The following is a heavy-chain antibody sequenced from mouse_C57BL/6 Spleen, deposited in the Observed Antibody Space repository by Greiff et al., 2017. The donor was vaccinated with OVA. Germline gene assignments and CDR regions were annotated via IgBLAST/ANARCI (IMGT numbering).Heavy chain of an antibody. CDR1: GYTFTSYW. J-gene: IGHJ2*01. CDR2: INPSNGGT. D-gene: IGHD2-3*01. V-gene: IGHV1-53*01. Sequence: VQLQQSGTELVKPGASVKLSCKASGYTFTSYWMHWVKQRPGQGLEWIGNINPSNGGTNYNEKFKSKATLTVDKSSSTAYMQLSSLTSEDSAVYYCARGGLYDGYYEGYWGQGTTLTVSS. CDR3: ARGGLYDGYYEGY.